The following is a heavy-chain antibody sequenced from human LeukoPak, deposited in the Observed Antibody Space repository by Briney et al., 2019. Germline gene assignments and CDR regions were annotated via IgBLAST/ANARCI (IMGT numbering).Heavy chain of an antibody. CDR3: ARADGRRTNWFDP. CDR1: GGSFSGYY. D-gene: IGHD3/OR15-3a*01. V-gene: IGHV4-34*01. Sequence: SETLSLTCAVYGGSFSGYYWSWIRQPPGKGLEWIGEINHSGSTNYNPSLKSRVTISVDTSKNQFSLKLSSVTAADTAVYYCARADGRRTNWFDPWGQGTLVTVSS. J-gene: IGHJ5*02. CDR2: INHSGST.